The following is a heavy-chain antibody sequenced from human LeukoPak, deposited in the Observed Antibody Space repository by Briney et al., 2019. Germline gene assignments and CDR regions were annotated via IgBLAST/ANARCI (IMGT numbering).Heavy chain of an antibody. D-gene: IGHD3-10*01. CDR2: IYYSGST. CDR3: ARGATGGAFDI. Sequence: SETLSLTCTVSGGSISSSSYYWGWIRQPPGKGLEWIGSIYYSGSTYYNPSLKSRVTISVDTSKNQFSLKLSSVTAADPAVYCCARGATGGAFDIWGQGTMVTVSS. V-gene: IGHV4-39*01. J-gene: IGHJ3*02. CDR1: GGSISSSSYY.